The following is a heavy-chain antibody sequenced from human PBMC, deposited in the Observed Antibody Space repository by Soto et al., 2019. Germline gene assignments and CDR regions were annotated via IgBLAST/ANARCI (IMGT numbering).Heavy chain of an antibody. CDR3: AQGSRAALPSNVPPNSWFDP. V-gene: IGHV3-23*01. D-gene: IGHD6-6*01. CDR1: GFTFKNYG. J-gene: IGHJ5*02. CDR2: ISASGNSA. Sequence: EVQLLESGGGLVQPGGSLRLSCAASGFTFKNYGMIWVRQAPGKGLEWVSVISASGNSAQYADSVKGRFTISRDNSKNTLFLQMHSLRGDDTALYYCAQGSRAALPSNVPPNSWFDPWGQGTLVTVSS.